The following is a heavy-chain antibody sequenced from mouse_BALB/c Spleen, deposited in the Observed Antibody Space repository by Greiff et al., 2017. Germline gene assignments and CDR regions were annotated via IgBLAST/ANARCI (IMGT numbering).Heavy chain of an antibody. CDR3: ARRDYGYQAWFAY. Sequence: EVQLQESGGGLVQPGGSLKLSCAASGFTFSSYTMSWVRQTPEKRLEWVAYISNGGGSTYYPDTVKGRFTISRDNAKNTLYLQMSSLKSEDTAMYYCARRDYGYQAWFAYWGQGTLVTVSA. CDR1: GFTFSSYT. V-gene: IGHV5-12-2*01. J-gene: IGHJ3*01. CDR2: ISNGGGST. D-gene: IGHD1-2*01.